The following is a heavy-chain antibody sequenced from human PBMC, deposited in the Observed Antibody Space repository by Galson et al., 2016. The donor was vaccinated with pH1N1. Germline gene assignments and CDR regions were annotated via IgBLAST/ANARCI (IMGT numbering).Heavy chain of an antibody. D-gene: IGHD3-10*01. Sequence: TLSLTCTASGGAISTGSYYWGWVRQPAGRGLEWIGRFSISGGTNYNSSLRSRVTISFDTSKNQFSLELTSVTAADTAVHYCARDHSFGSGIHYWGQGIQVTVS. J-gene: IGHJ4*02. V-gene: IGHV4-61*02. CDR3: ARDHSFGSGIHY. CDR1: GGAISTGSYY. CDR2: FSISGGT.